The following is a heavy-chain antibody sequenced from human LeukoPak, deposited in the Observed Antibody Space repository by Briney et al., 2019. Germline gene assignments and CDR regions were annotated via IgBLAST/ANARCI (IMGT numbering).Heavy chain of an antibody. CDR2: ISAKNGNT. D-gene: IGHD3-9*01. CDR1: GYTFTSYG. V-gene: IGHV1-18*01. J-gene: IGHJ4*02. CDR3: ARDESHYFLDY. Sequence: EASVKVSCKASGYTFTSYGISWVRQAPGQGLEWMGWISAKNGNTNYAQKLQGRVTVTTDTSTSTAYMELRSLRSDDTAVYYCARDESHYFLDYWGQGTLVTVSS.